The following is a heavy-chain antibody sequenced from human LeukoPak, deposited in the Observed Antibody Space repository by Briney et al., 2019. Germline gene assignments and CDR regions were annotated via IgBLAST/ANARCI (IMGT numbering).Heavy chain of an antibody. J-gene: IGHJ4*02. CDR2: IYYSGST. Sequence: SETLSLTCTVSGGSISSYYWSWIRQPPGKGLEWIGYIYYSGSTNYNPSLKSRVTISVDTSKNQFSLKLSSVTAADTAVYYCARAHGSYLDYWGQGTLVTVSS. V-gene: IGHV4-59*01. CDR3: ARAHGSYLDY. D-gene: IGHD3-16*02. CDR1: GGSISSYY.